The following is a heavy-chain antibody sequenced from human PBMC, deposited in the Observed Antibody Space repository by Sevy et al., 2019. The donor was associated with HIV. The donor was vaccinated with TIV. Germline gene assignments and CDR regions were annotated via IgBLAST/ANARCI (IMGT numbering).Heavy chain of an antibody. CDR2: ISYDGCHK. CDR1: GFTFSTYG. J-gene: IGHJ1*01. D-gene: IGHD2-15*01. Sequence: GGSLRLSCAASGFTFSTYGMHWVRQAPGKGLEWVAVISYDGCHKYYADSVKGRFTISRDNSKNTLDLQMNSLRAEDTAVYYCAKDRDIVIVLGATALRQWGQGTLVTVSS. V-gene: IGHV3-30*18. CDR3: AKDRDIVIVLGATALRQ.